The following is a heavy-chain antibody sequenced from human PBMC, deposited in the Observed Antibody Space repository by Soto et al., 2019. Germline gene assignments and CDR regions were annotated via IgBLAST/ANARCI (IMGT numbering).Heavy chain of an antibody. V-gene: IGHV4-4*02. CDR3: AREGGPHSYYGMDV. J-gene: IGHJ6*02. Sequence: QVQLQESGPGLVKPSGTLSLTCAVSGGSISSSNLWSWVRQPQGQGLEWIGEIYHSGSTNYNPSLKRRVTISVDKSKNQFSLKLSSVTAADTAVYYCAREGGPHSYYGMDVWGQGTTVTVSS. D-gene: IGHD3-3*02. CDR2: IYHSGST. CDR1: GGSISSSNL.